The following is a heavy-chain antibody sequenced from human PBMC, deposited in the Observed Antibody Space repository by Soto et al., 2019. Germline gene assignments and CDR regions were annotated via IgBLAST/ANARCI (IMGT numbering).Heavy chain of an antibody. CDR1: GGLFSSYP. Sequence: QEQLVQSGAEVKKPGSSVKVSCKASGGLFSSYPISWVRQVPGQGLEWMGGIIPVLQTAYYTQRFQGRVTITADESTNTAYMELSSLRSEDTAIYYCARGGSGYTCFNVFWGQGTLVTVSS. D-gene: IGHD3-22*01. J-gene: IGHJ4*02. CDR2: IIPVLQTA. V-gene: IGHV1-69*01. CDR3: ARGGSGYTCFNVF.